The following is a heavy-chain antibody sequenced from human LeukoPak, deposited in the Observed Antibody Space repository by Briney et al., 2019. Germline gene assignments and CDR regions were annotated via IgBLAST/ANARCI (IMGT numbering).Heavy chain of an antibody. V-gene: IGHV3-23*01. CDR2: INSDATDT. D-gene: IGHD4-23*01. CDR3: AKKNSGPQPFDY. J-gene: IGHJ4*02. Sequence: GGSLRLSCVASGFNFSTSPMSWVRQAPGKGLEWVSGINSDATDTPYADSVEGRFPISRDNSKNTVYLQMNSLTAEDTAVYYCAKKNSGPQPFDYWGQGTLVTVSS. CDR1: GFNFSTSP.